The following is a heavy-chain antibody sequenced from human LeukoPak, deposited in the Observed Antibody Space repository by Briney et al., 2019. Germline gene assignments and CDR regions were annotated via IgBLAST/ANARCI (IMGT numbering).Heavy chain of an antibody. CDR2: IMPIFGSA. V-gene: IGHV1-69*13. Sequence: SVKVSCKASGGTFNSYTINWVRQAPGQGLEWMGGIMPIFGSANYAHRFQGRFTITADESTNTAYMELSSLRSDATAVYYCARATDIVTGYYNNYFDYWGQGTLVTVSS. CDR3: ARATDIVTGYYNNYFDY. D-gene: IGHD3-9*01. CDR1: GGTFNSYT. J-gene: IGHJ4*02.